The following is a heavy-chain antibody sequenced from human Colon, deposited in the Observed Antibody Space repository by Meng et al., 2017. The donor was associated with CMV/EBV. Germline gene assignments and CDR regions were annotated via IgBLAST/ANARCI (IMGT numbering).Heavy chain of an antibody. CDR2: IYWDDDK. CDR1: GFSLSSSGLA. Sequence: FSGFSLSSSGLAVGWIRQPPGKALECLALIYWDDDKRYSPSLKNRLTVTKDTSKNQVVLTMTNMDPADTATYYCAHRRGFSYADFDFWCQGTLVTISS. CDR3: AHRRGFSYADFDF. J-gene: IGHJ4*02. V-gene: IGHV2-5*02. D-gene: IGHD5-12*01.